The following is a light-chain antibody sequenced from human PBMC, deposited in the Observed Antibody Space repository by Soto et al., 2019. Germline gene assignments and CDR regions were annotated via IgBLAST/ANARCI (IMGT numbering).Light chain of an antibody. J-gene: IGKJ1*01. CDR2: GAS. CDR1: QSVSSN. CDR3: QQYNNWPPMA. V-gene: IGKV3-15*01. Sequence: EIVMTQSPATLSVSLGERATLSCRASQSVSSNLAWYQQKPGQAPRLLIYGASTRATGIPARFSGSGSGTEFTLTISSLQSEDFAVYCCQQYNNWPPMAFGQGTKVEIK.